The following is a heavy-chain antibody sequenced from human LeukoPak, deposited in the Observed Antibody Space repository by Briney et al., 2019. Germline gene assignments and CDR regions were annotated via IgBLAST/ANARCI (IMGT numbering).Heavy chain of an antibody. V-gene: IGHV3-23*01. D-gene: IGHD3-22*01. CDR2: ISGSGGST. J-gene: IGHJ4*02. Sequence: PGGSLRLSCAASGFTFSSYAMSWVRQAPGKGLEWVSAISGSGGSTYYADSVKGRFTISRDNSKNTLYLQMNSLRAEDTAVYYCAKDRVGWNSGYYYRAHSYWGQGTLVTVSS. CDR3: AKDRVGWNSGYYYRAHSY. CDR1: GFTFSSYA.